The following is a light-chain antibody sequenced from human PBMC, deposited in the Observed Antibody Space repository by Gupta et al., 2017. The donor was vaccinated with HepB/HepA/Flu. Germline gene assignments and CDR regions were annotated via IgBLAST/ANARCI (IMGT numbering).Light chain of an antibody. CDR3: QQYSSSPGPLFT. V-gene: IGKV3-20*01. CDR2: GAS. J-gene: IGKJ3*01. CDR1: QSVSSSD. Sequence: EIVLTQSPATLSLLPGERATLSCSASQSVSSSDLAWYQQKPGQAPRLLSYGASSRATGIPDRFSGSGSGTDFTLTISRLEPEDFAVYYCQQYSSSPGPLFTFGPGTKVDIK.